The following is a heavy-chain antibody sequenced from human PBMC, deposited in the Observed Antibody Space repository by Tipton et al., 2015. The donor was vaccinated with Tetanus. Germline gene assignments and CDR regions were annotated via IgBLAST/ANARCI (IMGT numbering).Heavy chain of an antibody. CDR1: GFIFGDYA. CDR3: TRDCPEPDCSLYFDL. CDR2: IRNRAYGGTT. J-gene: IGHJ4*02. D-gene: IGHD2-21*02. Sequence: FLRLSCTGSGFIFGDYAINWVRQAPGKGLEWVSLIRNRAYGGTTEYAASAEGRFNLSRDDSSGVDYLQMDSLKTEDTGVYYCTRDCPEPDCSLYFDLWGQGTLVTASS. V-gene: IGHV3-49*04.